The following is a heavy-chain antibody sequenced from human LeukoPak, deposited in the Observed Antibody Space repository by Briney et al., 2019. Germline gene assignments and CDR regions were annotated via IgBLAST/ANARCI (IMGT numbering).Heavy chain of an antibody. J-gene: IGHJ4*02. V-gene: IGHV3-23*01. CDR1: GFTFSSYA. CDR3: AKDPRAQYCSSTSCSLYDY. D-gene: IGHD2-2*01. CDR2: ISGSGGST. Sequence: GGSLRLSCAASGFTFSSYAMSWVRQAPGKGLEWVSAISGSGGSTYYADSVKGRFTISRDNSKNTLYLQMNSLRAEDTAVYYCAKDPRAQYCSSTSCSLYDYWGQGTLVTVSS.